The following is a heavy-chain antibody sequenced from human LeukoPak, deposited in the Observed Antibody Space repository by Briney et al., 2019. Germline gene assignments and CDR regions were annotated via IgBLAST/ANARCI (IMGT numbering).Heavy chain of an antibody. Sequence: SETLSLTCTVSGGSISSSNYYWGWIRQPPGKGLEWIGSIYYSGSTYYNPSLKSRFTISVDRSNKQFSLRLSSVTAADTAVYYCAKQQLIRGGPRGRFDCWGQGTLVTVSS. CDR3: AKQQLIRGGPRGRFDC. CDR2: IYYSGST. J-gene: IGHJ4*02. D-gene: IGHD6-13*01. V-gene: IGHV4-39*07. CDR1: GGSISSSNYY.